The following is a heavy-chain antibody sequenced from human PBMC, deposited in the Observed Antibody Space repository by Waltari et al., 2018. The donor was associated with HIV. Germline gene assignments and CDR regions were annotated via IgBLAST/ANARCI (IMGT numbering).Heavy chain of an antibody. CDR2: ISYDGSSE. V-gene: IGHV3-30-3*01. Sequence: QEHLVESGGAVGQPGRSLRPSCAASGFHFVSSHMIWLRQAPGKGLEWVAVISYDGSSENYADFVKGRFPISRDNSENTLYLQMHSLRPEDTAVYYCARGGKYGDYQYYFDSWGQGTLVTVSP. CDR3: ARGGKYGDYQYYFDS. D-gene: IGHD4-17*01. J-gene: IGHJ4*02. CDR1: GFHFVSSH.